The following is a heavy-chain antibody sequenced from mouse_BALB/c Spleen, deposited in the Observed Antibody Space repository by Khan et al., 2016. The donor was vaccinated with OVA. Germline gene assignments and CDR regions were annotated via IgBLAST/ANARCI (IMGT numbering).Heavy chain of an antibody. CDR2: NLPGREST. CDR1: GYTFSTYW. Sequence: VQLQESGAELMKPGASVKISCKATGYTFSTYWIEWVKQRPAHGLEWIGENLPGRESTNYNEKFKGKDPFTADTSSNTAYIQLSSLPSEDSAVYYCTSGAGTTYGIDYWGQGTSVTVPS. J-gene: IGHJ4*01. V-gene: IGHV1-9*01. D-gene: IGHD4-1*01. CDR3: TSGAGTTYGIDY.